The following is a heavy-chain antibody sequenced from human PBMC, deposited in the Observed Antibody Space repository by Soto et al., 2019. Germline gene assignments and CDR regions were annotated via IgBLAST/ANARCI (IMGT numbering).Heavy chain of an antibody. CDR3: ARGESVVVVAATLRYYYYYMDV. CDR1: GGSFSGYY. V-gene: IGHV4-34*01. D-gene: IGHD2-15*01. J-gene: IGHJ6*03. CDR2: INHSGST. Sequence: QVQLQQWGAGLLKPSETLSLTCAVYGGSFSGYYWSWFRQPQGKGLEWIGEINHSGSTNYNPSLKSRVTISVHTSKNQLSLKLSSVTAADTAVYYSARGESVVVVAATLRYYYYYMDVWGKGTTVTVSS.